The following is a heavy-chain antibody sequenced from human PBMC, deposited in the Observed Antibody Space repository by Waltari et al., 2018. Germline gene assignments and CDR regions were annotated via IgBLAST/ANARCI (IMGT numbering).Heavy chain of an antibody. CDR2: IYYSGST. D-gene: IGHD3-10*01. CDR3: ARASRGSGSTTL. J-gene: IGHJ4*02. CDR1: GGSMSSYY. Sequence: QVQLQESGPRLVKPSETLSLTCTVSGGSMSSYYWSWIRQPPGKGLEWIAYIYYSGSTNYNPSLMSRITISVDTSKNQFSLKLSSVTAADTAVYYCARASRGSGSTTLWGQGFLVTVSS. V-gene: IGHV4-59*08.